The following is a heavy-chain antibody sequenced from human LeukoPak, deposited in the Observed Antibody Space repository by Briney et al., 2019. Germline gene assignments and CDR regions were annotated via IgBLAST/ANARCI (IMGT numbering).Heavy chain of an antibody. CDR2: IIPILGIA. D-gene: IGHD6-13*01. CDR1: GGTFSSYA. V-gene: IGHV1-69*04. CDR3: ARDTAAAGTPASDY. Sequence: GASVKVSRKASGGTFSSYAIRWVRQSPGQGLEWVGRIIPILGIANYAQKFEGRVTITADKSTSTAYMELSSLRSEDTAVYYCARDTAAAGTPASDYWGQGTLVTVSS. J-gene: IGHJ4*02.